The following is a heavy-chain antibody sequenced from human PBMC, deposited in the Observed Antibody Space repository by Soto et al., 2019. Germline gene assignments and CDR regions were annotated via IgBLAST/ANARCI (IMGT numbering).Heavy chain of an antibody. J-gene: IGHJ4*02. Sequence: EVQLLESGGGGVQPGGSLRLSCAASGFIFSDYAMTWVRQTPGKGLEWVSAITSSGSSTYFADSLKGRITMSGDNSKNTLSLQMDTLRAEETAIYYCAKGVGCYVVSSSDSWGQGALVPVSS. CDR1: GFIFSDYA. CDR3: AKGVGCYVVSSSDS. D-gene: IGHD1-26*01. CDR2: ITSSGSST. V-gene: IGHV3-23*01.